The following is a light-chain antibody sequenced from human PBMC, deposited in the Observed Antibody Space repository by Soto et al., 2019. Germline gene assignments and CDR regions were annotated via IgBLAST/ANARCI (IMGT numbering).Light chain of an antibody. J-gene: IGKJ1*01. CDR2: DAS. CDR3: QQYNDWPQT. V-gene: IGKV3-11*01. CDR1: QSVSSY. Sequence: EIVLTQSASTLSSSAGERATLSCRASQSVSSYLAWYQQKNGQAPRLLIYDASNRATGIPARFSGSGYGTDFNLTISSLEPEDFAVYDCQQYNDWPQTFGQGTKVDIK.